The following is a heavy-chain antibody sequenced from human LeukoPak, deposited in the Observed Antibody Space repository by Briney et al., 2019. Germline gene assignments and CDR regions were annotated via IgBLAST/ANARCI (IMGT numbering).Heavy chain of an antibody. D-gene: IGHD3-3*01. Sequence: GGSLRLSCAASGFTFSSYSMNWVRQAPGKGLEWVSSISSSSSYIYYADSVKGRFTISRDNAKNSLYLQMNSLRAEDTAVYYCARDRADYDFWSGYRRDYYMDVWGKGTTVTVSS. V-gene: IGHV3-21*01. CDR2: ISSSSSYI. CDR1: GFTFSSYS. J-gene: IGHJ6*03. CDR3: ARDRADYDFWSGYRRDYYMDV.